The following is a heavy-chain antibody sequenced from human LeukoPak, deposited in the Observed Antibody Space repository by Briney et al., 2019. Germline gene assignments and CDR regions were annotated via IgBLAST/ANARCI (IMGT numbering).Heavy chain of an antibody. V-gene: IGHV3-30*18. CDR2: ISYDGSNK. J-gene: IGHJ4*02. CDR3: AKVRSITMISSFDY. Sequence: GGSLRLSCAASGFTFSSYAMSWVRQAPGKGLEWVAVISYDGSNKYYADSVKGRFSISRDNSKNTLYLQMNSLRAEDTAVYYCAKVRSITMISSFDYWGQGTLVTVSS. CDR1: GFTFSSYA. D-gene: IGHD3-22*01.